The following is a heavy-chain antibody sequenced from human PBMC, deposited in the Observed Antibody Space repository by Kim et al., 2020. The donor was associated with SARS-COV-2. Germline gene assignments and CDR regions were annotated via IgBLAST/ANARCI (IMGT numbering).Heavy chain of an antibody. CDR3: ARTVSRSEVVPAAIWDNWFDP. V-gene: IGHV1-18*04. J-gene: IGHJ5*02. D-gene: IGHD2-2*02. CDR1: GYTFTSYG. Sequence: ASVKVSCKASGYTFTSYGISWVRQAPGQGLEWMGWISAYNGNTNYAQKLQGRVTMTTDTSTSTAYMELRSLRSDDTAVYYCARTVSRSEVVPAAIWDNWFDPWGQGTLVTVSS. CDR2: ISAYNGNT.